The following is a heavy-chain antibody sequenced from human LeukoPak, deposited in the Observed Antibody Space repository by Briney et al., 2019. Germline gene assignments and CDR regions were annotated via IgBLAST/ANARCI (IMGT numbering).Heavy chain of an antibody. CDR3: AKVGSSGSYFDY. CDR1: GFTFSSYA. J-gene: IGHJ4*02. Sequence: PGGSLRLSCAASGFTFSSYAMSWVRQAPGKGLEWVSAISGSGGSTYYADSVKGRLTISRDNSKNTLYLQMNSLRAEDTAVYYCAKVGSSGSYFDYWGQGTLVTVSS. CDR2: ISGSGGST. V-gene: IGHV3-23*01. D-gene: IGHD6-19*01.